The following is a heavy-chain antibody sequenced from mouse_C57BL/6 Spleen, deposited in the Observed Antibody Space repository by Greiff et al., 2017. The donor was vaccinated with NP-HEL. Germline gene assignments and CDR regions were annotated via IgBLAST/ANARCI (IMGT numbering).Heavy chain of an antibody. CDR3: ARRRLKEDYYDY. Sequence: QVQLQQSGAELMKPGASVKLSCKATGYTFTGYWIEWVKQRPGHGLEWIGEILPGSGSTNYIEKFKGKATFTADTSSNTAYLQLSSLTTEDSAIYYCARRRLKEDYYDYWGQGTTLTVSS. J-gene: IGHJ2*01. V-gene: IGHV1-9*01. CDR1: GYTFTGYW. CDR2: ILPGSGST. D-gene: IGHD1-3*01.